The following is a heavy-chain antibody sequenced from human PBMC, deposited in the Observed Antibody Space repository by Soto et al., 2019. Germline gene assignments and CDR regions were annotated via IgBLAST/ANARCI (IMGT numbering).Heavy chain of an antibody. J-gene: IGHJ6*02. CDR2: IIPILGIA. CDR1: GGTFSSYT. CDR3: ARPITMVRGASYGMDV. Sequence: QVQLVQSGAEVKKPGSSVKVSCKASGGTFSSYTISWVRQAPGQGLEWMGRIIPILGIANYAQKFQGRVTITADKPTSTAYMELSSLRSEDTAVYYCARPITMVRGASYGMDVWGQGTTVTVSS. D-gene: IGHD3-10*01. V-gene: IGHV1-69*02.